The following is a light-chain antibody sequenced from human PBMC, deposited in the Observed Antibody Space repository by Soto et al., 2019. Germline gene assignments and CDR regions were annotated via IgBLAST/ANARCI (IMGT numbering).Light chain of an antibody. CDR3: QQANSFPLT. Sequence: EIQMTQSPSSVSASVGDRVTITCWASQGISTWLAWYQQKAGKAPNLLIYGASNLHSGVPSRFSGSGSGTNFTLTISSLQPEDFATYYCQQANSFPLTFGQGTRLEIK. V-gene: IGKV1-12*01. J-gene: IGKJ5*01. CDR1: QGISTW. CDR2: GAS.